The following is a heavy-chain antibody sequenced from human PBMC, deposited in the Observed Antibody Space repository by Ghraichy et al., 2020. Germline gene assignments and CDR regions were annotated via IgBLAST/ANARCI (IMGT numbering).Heavy chain of an antibody. CDR2: ITSSSSFR. J-gene: IGHJ6*02. Sequence: ESLNISCVGSGFTFDSYSMNWVRQSPGKRLEWVSYITSSSSFRSYADSVKGRFTISRDNAQNSLSLQMNSLTDEDTAVYYFARGSRVVRLFYYDGMDVWGQGTTVTVSS. CDR3: ARGSRVVRLFYYDGMDV. V-gene: IGHV3-48*02. CDR1: GFTFDSYS. D-gene: IGHD4-23*01.